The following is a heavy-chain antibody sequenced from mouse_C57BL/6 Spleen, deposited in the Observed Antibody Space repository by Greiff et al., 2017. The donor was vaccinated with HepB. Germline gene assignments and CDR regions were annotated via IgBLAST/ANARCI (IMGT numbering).Heavy chain of an antibody. J-gene: IGHJ3*01. Sequence: QVQLQQSGAELVRPGTSVKVSCKASGYAFTNYLIEWVKQRPGQGLEWFGVINPGSGGTNYNEKFKGKATLTADKSSSTAYMQLSSLTSEDSAVYFCARNYYGSSPFAYWGQGTLVTVSA. CDR2: INPGSGGT. CDR1: GYAFTNYL. D-gene: IGHD1-1*01. V-gene: IGHV1-54*01. CDR3: ARNYYGSSPFAY.